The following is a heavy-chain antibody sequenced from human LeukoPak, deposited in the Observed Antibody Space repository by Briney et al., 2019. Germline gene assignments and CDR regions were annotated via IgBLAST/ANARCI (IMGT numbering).Heavy chain of an antibody. CDR1: GGSFSGYY. V-gene: IGHV4-34*01. CDR3: ARGPVLER. CDR2: INHSGST. D-gene: IGHD1-1*01. Sequence: PSETLSLTCAVYGGSFSGYYWSWIRQPPGKGLEWIGEINHSGSTNYNPSLKSRVTISVDTSKNQFSLKLSSVTAADTAVYYCARGPVLERWGQGTLVTVSS. J-gene: IGHJ4*02.